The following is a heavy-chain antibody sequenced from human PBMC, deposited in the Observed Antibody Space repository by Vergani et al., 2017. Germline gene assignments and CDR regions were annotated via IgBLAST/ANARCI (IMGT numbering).Heavy chain of an antibody. CDR1: GYTLTELS. CDR2: FDPEDGET. CDR3: ARVSPYYDILTGYYKGNCDFDL. D-gene: IGHD3-9*01. J-gene: IGHJ2*01. V-gene: IGHV1-24*01. Sequence: QVQLVQSGAEVKKPGASVKVSCKVSGYTLTELSMHWVRQAPGKGLEWMGGFDPEDGETIYAQKFKGRVTMTEDTSTDTAYMELSSLRSEDTAVYYCARVSPYYDILTGYYKGNCDFDLWGRGTLVTVSS.